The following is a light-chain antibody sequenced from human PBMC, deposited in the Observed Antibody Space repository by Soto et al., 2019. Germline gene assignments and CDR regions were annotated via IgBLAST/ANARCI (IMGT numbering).Light chain of an antibody. CDR2: GAS. CDR1: QSVSSN. CDR3: QQRNTWPPIT. J-gene: IGKJ5*01. V-gene: IGKV3-11*01. Sequence: EIVLTQSPGTLSLSPGERATLSCRASQSVSSNLAWYQQKPGQAPRLLIYGASRRASGVPARFSGSGSGTDFTLTISSLEPEDFALYYCQQRNTWPPITFGQGTRLEIK.